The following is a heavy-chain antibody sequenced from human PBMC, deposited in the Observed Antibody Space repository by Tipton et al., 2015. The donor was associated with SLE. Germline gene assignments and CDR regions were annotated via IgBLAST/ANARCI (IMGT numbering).Heavy chain of an antibody. CDR1: GFTFSSYW. V-gene: IGHV3-74*03. D-gene: IGHD2-15*01. Sequence: GSLRLSCAVSGFTFSSYWMHWVRQAPGKGLVWVSRINYDGSTTAYADSVKGRFTISRDNAKNTLYLQMNSLRAEDTAVYYCAKLGGDIVVVVAATPLDYWGQGTLVTVSS. CDR3: AKLGGDIVVVVAATPLDY. J-gene: IGHJ4*02. CDR2: INYDGSTT.